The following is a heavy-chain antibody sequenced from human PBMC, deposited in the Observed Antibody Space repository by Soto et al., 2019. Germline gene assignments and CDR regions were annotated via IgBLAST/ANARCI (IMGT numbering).Heavy chain of an antibody. CDR2: IYPGDPDT. D-gene: IGHD1-20*01. CDR3: ARQNNWNDNYYYGMDV. Sequence: GESLKISCKGSGYSFTSYWIGWVRQMPGKGLEWMGIIYPGDPDTRYSPSFQGQVTISADKSISTAYLQWSSLKASDTAMYYCARQNNWNDNYYYGMDVWGQGTTVTVSS. CDR1: GYSFTSYW. J-gene: IGHJ6*02. V-gene: IGHV5-51*01.